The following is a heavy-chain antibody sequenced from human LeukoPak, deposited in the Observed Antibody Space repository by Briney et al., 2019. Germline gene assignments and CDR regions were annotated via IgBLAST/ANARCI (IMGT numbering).Heavy chain of an antibody. CDR3: TRILDSGCSDR. CDR1: GGSISSYY. Sequence: SETLSLTCTVSGGSISSYYWSWIRQPPGKGLEWIGYIYYSGSTNYNPSLKSRVTISVDTSKNQFSLTLSSVSAADTAIYYCTRILDSGCSDRWGQGTLVTVSS. V-gene: IGHV4-59*01. D-gene: IGHD6-19*01. J-gene: IGHJ5*02. CDR2: IYYSGST.